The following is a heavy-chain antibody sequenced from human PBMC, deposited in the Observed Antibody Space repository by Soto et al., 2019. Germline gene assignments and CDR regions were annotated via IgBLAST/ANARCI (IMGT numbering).Heavy chain of an antibody. CDR3: ARYGDRDHIFDS. V-gene: IGHV4-31*03. CDR2: IYYSGST. CDR1: GGSSSRGGYY. Sequence: SETLSLTCSVAGGSSSRGGYYWSWILQHPGKVLEWIWYIYYSGSTSYNPSLRGRVTISLDTSKNQFSLKLNSVVAADTAVYYCARYGDRDHIFDSWGQGTRVPVSS. J-gene: IGHJ4*02. D-gene: IGHD2-21*02.